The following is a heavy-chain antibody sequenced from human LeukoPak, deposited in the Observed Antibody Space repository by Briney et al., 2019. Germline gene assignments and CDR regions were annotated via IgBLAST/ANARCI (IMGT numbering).Heavy chain of an antibody. Sequence: ASVKASCKASGYTFTSYYMHWVRQAPGQGLEWMGIINPSGGSTSYAQQLQGRVTMTKDTSTSTAYMELRSLISDDTAVYYCARDRGLSCRGGTCSMEYWGQGTLVTVSS. CDR2: INPSGGST. CDR1: GYTFTSYY. J-gene: IGHJ4*02. CDR3: ARDRGLSCRGGTCSMEY. V-gene: IGHV1-46*01. D-gene: IGHD2-15*01.